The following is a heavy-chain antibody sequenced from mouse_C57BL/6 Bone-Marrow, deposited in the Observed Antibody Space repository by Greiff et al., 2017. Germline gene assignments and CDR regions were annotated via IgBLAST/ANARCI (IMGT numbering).Heavy chain of an antibody. CDR1: GYTFTDYY. V-gene: IGHV1-19*01. J-gene: IGHJ2*01. CDR2: INPYNGGT. CDR3: ARSGDCSSFY. D-gene: IGHD1-1*01. Sequence: VQLQQSGPVLVKPGASVKMSCKASGYTFTDYYMNWVKQSHGKSLEWIGVINPYNGGTSYNQKFKGKATLTVDKSSSTAYIELNSLTSEDSAVYYCARSGDCSSFYWGQGTTLTVAS.